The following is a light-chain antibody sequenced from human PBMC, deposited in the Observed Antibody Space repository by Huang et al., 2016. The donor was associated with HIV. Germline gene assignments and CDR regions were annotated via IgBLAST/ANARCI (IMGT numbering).Light chain of an antibody. CDR1: QSVNTN. J-gene: IGKJ2*01. CDR3: QQYNKWPPEYT. V-gene: IGKV3-15*01. Sequence: VMMSQSPATLAASPGERVTLSCGASQSVNTNLAWYQQKPRQPPSLLISAASTRATGVPARFAGSGSGTEFTLTIDSLQSDDFAVYYCQQYNKWPPEYTFGQGTRLEIK. CDR2: AAS.